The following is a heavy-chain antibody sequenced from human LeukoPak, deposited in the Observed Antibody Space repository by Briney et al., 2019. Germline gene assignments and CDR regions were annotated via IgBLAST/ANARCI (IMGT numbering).Heavy chain of an antibody. D-gene: IGHD2-21*01. J-gene: IGHJ4*02. V-gene: IGHV4-39*01. CDR1: GDSIRSTSYY. CDR3: ARPSYYGGSAR. Sequence: SETLSLTCTVSGDSIRSTSYYWAWIRQPPGKGLEWIGSVYYDGSTYFNPSLKSRVTTSVDTSKNQFTLKMRSVTAADTAVYYCARPSYYGGSARWGRGSLVTVSS. CDR2: VYYDGST.